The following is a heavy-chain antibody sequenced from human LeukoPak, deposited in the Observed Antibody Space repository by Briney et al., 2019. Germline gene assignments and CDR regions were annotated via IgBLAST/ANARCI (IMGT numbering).Heavy chain of an antibody. J-gene: IGHJ4*02. Sequence: SETLSLTCAVSGGSISSSNWWSWVRQPPGKGLEWIGYIYYSGSTNYNPSLKSRVTISVDTSKNQFSLKLSSVTAADTAVYYCARGYSSSWLDYWGQGTLVTVSS. CDR1: GGSISSSNW. CDR3: ARGYSSSWLDY. D-gene: IGHD6-13*01. CDR2: IYYSGST. V-gene: IGHV4-4*02.